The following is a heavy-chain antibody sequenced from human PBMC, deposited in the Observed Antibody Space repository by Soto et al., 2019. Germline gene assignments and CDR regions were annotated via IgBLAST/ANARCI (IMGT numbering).Heavy chain of an antibody. CDR1: GYTFTNYA. V-gene: IGHV1-3*01. D-gene: IGHD3-3*01. Sequence: ASAQVSCKGSGYTFTNYAVQWVRQAPGQRLEWMGWVNAGNDDTKYSQKFQERVTISRDASASTAYMELSSLRSEDTAVYYCASGIWRGHIQAYYRDVWGEGITVTVSS. J-gene: IGHJ6*03. CDR2: VNAGNDDT. CDR3: ASGIWRGHIQAYYRDV.